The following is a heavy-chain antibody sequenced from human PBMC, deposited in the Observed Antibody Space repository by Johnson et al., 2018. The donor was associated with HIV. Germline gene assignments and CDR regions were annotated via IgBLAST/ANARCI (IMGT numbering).Heavy chain of an antibody. CDR1: GFTFSSYA. V-gene: IGHV3-7*01. CDR2: IKQDGSEK. CDR3: ARWKASRPGAFDI. D-gene: IGHD6-6*01. J-gene: IGHJ3*02. Sequence: VQLVESGGGVVQPGRSLRLSCAASGFTFSSYAMHWVRKAPGKGLEWVANIKQDGSEKYNVDSVKGRFSISRDNAKNSLYLQMNSLRAEDTAVYYCARWKASRPGAFDIWGQGTMVTVSS.